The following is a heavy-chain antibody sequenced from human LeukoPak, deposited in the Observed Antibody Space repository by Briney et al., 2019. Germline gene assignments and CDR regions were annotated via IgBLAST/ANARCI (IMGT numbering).Heavy chain of an antibody. D-gene: IGHD5-12*01. Sequence: ASVKVSFKASGYTFTGFYMHWVRQAPGQGLEWMGWINPNSGGTNYAQKFQGRVTMTRDTSISTAYMELSRLTSDDTAMYYCARAYNGYEAFDYWGQGTLVTVSS. CDR2: INPNSGGT. V-gene: IGHV1-2*02. J-gene: IGHJ4*02. CDR3: ARAYNGYEAFDY. CDR1: GYTFTGFY.